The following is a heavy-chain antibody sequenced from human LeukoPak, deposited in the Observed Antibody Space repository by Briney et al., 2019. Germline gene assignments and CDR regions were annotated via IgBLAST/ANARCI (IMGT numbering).Heavy chain of an antibody. CDR1: GFTFSSYS. D-gene: IGHD3-10*01. CDR3: ASWGVTVTADGMDV. Sequence: GGSLRLSCAASGFTFSSYSMSWIRQAPGKGLEWVSYISSSGSTIYYADSVKGRFTISRDNAKNSLNLQMSSLRAEDTAVYYCASWGVTVTADGMDVWGQGTTVTVSS. J-gene: IGHJ6*02. CDR2: ISSSGSTI. V-gene: IGHV3-48*04.